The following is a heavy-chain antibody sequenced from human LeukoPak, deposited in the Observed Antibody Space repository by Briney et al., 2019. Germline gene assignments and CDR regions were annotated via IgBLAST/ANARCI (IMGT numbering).Heavy chain of an antibody. Sequence: SETLSLTCSVSLGSITSASFYWGWLRQTPGKGLEWIGSIYYSGSTYYNPSLKSRVTISVDTSKNQFSLKLSSVTAADTAVYYCARERDQLLSKYYFDYWGQGTLVTVSS. J-gene: IGHJ4*02. V-gene: IGHV4-39*07. CDR3: ARERDQLLSKYYFDY. D-gene: IGHD2-2*01. CDR2: IYYSGST. CDR1: LGSITSASFY.